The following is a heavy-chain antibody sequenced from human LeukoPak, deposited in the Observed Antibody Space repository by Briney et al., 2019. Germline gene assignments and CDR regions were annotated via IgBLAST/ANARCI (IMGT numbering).Heavy chain of an antibody. CDR1: GGPISTHY. V-gene: IGHV4-59*11. CDR2: NDYSGST. CDR3: ARGATFRGTYYMDV. Sequence: SETLSLTRIVSGGPISTHYWSWSRQPPGKGLEWIGYNDYSGSTNYNPSLKSRVTISVDTSKNQFSLKLNSVTAADTAVYYCARGATFRGTYYMDVWGKGTTVTVSS. D-gene: IGHD3-10*01. J-gene: IGHJ6*03.